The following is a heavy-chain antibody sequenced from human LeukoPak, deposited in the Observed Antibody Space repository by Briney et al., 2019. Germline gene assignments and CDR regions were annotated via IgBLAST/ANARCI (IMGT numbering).Heavy chain of an antibody. V-gene: IGHV3-23*01. CDR2: IGGNGGST. D-gene: IGHD6-19*01. J-gene: IGHJ4*02. CDR1: EFTFSSYV. CDR3: AKGGGGTSGWYGDY. Sequence: GGSLRLSCAASEFTFSSYVMTWVRQAPGKGLDWVSTIGGNGGSTYYAASVKGRLTISRDNSKNTLYLQMNSLRAEDTAVYYCAKGGGGTSGWYGDYWGQGALVTVSS.